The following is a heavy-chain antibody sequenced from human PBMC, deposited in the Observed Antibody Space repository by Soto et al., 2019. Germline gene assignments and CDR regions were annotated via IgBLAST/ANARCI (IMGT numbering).Heavy chain of an antibody. CDR1: GFIFRDYA. V-gene: IGHV3-23*01. D-gene: IGHD6-19*01. CDR2: ISGSGDSA. Sequence: VQLLESGGGFVQPGGSLSLSCAASGFIFRDYAMNWVRQAPGKGLEWVSDISGSGDSARYADSVKGRFTISRDNSRDTLYLHMHSLRVDDTAVYYCGKERRGSGWSVCDFWGQGDLVTVSS. J-gene: IGHJ4*02. CDR3: GKERRGSGWSVCDF.